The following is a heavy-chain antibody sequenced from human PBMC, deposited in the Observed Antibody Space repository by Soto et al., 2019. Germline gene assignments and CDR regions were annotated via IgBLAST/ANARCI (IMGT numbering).Heavy chain of an antibody. J-gene: IGHJ5*02. V-gene: IGHV4-39*01. CDR3: ARPYNGVIIDR. D-gene: IGHD3-10*01. Sequence: SETLSLTCTVSGGSISSSSYYWGWIRQPPGKGLEWIGSIYYSGSTYYNPSLKSRVTISVDTSKNQFSLKLSSVTAADTAVYYCARPYNGVIIDRWGQGTLVTVSS. CDR2: IYYSGST. CDR1: GGSISSSSYY.